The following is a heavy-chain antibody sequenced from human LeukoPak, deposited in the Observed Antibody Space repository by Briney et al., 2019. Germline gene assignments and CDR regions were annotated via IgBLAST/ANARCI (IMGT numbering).Heavy chain of an antibody. CDR1: GYSFTSHY. J-gene: IGHJ5*02. CDR2: INPSGSST. Sequence: ASVKVSCKASGYSFTSHYIHWVRQAPGQGLEWLGLINPSGSSTLYAQKFQGRVTMTRDMSTTTDYMELSSLRSEDTVVYYCARDNSVGDVAWWFDPWGQGTLVTVSS. V-gene: IGHV1-46*01. D-gene: IGHD1-26*01. CDR3: ARDNSVGDVAWWFDP.